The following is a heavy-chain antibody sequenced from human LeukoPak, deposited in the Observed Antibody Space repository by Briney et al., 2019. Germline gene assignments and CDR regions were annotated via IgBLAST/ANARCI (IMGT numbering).Heavy chain of an antibody. J-gene: IGHJ4*02. CDR1: GGSVSSGSYY. CDR3: ARGKHGIYYFDY. CDR2: IYYSGTT. D-gene: IGHD1-26*01. V-gene: IGHV4-61*01. Sequence: SETLSLTCTVSGGSVSSGSYYWSWIRQPPGKGLEWIGYIYYSGTTNYNPSLKSRVTISVDTSKNQFSLKLSSVTAADTAVYYCARGKHGIYYFDYWAREPWSPSPQ.